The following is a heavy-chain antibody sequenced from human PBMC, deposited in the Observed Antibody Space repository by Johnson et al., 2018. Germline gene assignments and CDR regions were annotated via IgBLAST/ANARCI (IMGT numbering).Heavy chain of an antibody. CDR3: ARGSVILGLDY. V-gene: IGHV4-59*01. CDR1: GGSIGRFY. D-gene: IGHD2-21*01. Sequence: QVQLQESAPVLVKPSETXSLTCTVSGGSIGRFYGNWVRPSPGQGLEWIGYIYSSGNTKYNPSLQSRVTITVDTSKNQFSLKLRSVTAADTAGYYCARGSVILGLDYWGHGTLVTVSS. CDR2: IYSSGNT. J-gene: IGHJ4*01.